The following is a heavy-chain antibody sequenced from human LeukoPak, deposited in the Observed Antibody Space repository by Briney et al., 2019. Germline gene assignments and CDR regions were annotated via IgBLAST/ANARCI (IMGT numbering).Heavy chain of an antibody. CDR2: IWYDGSNK. CDR3: ARDTGTMVRGKRHNWFDP. J-gene: IGHJ5*02. D-gene: IGHD3-10*01. Sequence: GGSLRLSCAASGFTFSSYGMHWVRQAPGKGLEWVAVIWYDGSNKYYADSVKGRFTISRDNSKNTLYLQMNSLRAEDTAVYYCARDTGTMVRGKRHNWFDPWGQGTLVTVSS. V-gene: IGHV3-33*01. CDR1: GFTFSSYG.